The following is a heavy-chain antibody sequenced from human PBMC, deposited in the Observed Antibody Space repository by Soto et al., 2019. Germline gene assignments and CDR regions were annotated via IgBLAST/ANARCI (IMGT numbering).Heavy chain of an antibody. CDR3: ARDRDSGSYHHYYYYYYGMDV. Sequence: ASVKVSCKASGGTFSSYAISWVRQAPGQGLEWMGGIIPIFGTANYAQKFQGRVTITADESTSTAYMDLSSLRSEDTAVYYCARDRDSGSYHHYYYYYYGMDVWGQGTTVTVSS. J-gene: IGHJ6*02. CDR2: IIPIFGTA. CDR1: GGTFSSYA. V-gene: IGHV1-69*13. D-gene: IGHD1-26*01.